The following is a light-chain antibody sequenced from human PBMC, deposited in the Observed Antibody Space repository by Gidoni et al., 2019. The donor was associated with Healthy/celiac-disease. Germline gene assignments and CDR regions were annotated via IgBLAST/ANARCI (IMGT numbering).Light chain of an antibody. CDR2: QDS. CDR3: QAWDSSTGVV. Sequence: SYELTQPPSVSVSPGQTASITCSGEKLGDKYACWYQQKPGQSPVLVIYQDSKRPSGIPELFSGSNSGNTATLTISGTQAMDEADYYCQAWDSSTGVVFGGGTKLTVL. V-gene: IGLV3-1*01. CDR1: KLGDKY. J-gene: IGLJ2*01.